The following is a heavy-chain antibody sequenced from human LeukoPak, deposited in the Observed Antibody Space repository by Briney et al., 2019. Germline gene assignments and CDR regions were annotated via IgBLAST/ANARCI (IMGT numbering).Heavy chain of an antibody. CDR1: GFTFSNYW. CDR2: IKQDGGEK. V-gene: IGHV3-7*03. D-gene: IGHD2-2*01. Sequence: GGSLRLSCAASGFTFSNYWMSWVRQAPGKGLEWVANIKQDGGEKYYVDSVKGRFTISRDNAMNSLCLQMNSLRAEDTALYYCAKDQALSLSSSRALDYWGQGTLVTVSS. J-gene: IGHJ4*02. CDR3: AKDQALSLSSSRALDY.